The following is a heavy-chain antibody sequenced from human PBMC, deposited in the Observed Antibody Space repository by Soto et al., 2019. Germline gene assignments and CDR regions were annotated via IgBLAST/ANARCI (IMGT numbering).Heavy chain of an antibody. CDR2: IYKSTTT. CDR1: GDSISTVDYF. Sequence: SETLSLTCSVSGDSISTVDYFWAWIRQPPXQALEYIGYIYKSTTTYYNPSFESRVAISLDTSKSQFSLNVTSVTAADTAVYFCARGRYCLTGRCFPNWFDSWGQGTLVTVSS. V-gene: IGHV4-30-4*01. D-gene: IGHD2-15*01. J-gene: IGHJ5*01. CDR3: ARGRYCLTGRCFPNWFDS.